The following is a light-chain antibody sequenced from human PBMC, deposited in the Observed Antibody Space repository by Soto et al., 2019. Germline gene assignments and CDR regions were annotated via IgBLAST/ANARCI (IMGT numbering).Light chain of an antibody. CDR2: EVN. J-gene: IGLJ1*01. V-gene: IGLV2-14*01. CDR3: SSISTTSATIV. CDR1: SSDIGLYNY. Sequence: QSALSQPASRSGSPGQSITIPCTGASSDIGLYNYVSWYQHHPGKAPKLLISEVNVRPSGLSDRFSASKAGNTASLTISGLQPEDEANYYCSSISTTSATIVVGKGTKVIVL.